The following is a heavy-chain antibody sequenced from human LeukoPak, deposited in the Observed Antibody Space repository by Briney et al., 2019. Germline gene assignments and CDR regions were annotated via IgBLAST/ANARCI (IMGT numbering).Heavy chain of an antibody. CDR1: GFTFSSYE. J-gene: IGHJ3*02. D-gene: IGHD1-26*01. Sequence: PGGSLRLSCAASGFTFSSYEMNWVRQAPGKGLEWVSCISGDKSYIHYADSVKGRFTISRDNAKNSLYLQMSSLRAEDTAVYYCASGGDRWELPIIWGRGTMVIVSS. CDR2: ISGDKSYI. CDR3: ASGGDRWELPII. V-gene: IGHV3-21*01.